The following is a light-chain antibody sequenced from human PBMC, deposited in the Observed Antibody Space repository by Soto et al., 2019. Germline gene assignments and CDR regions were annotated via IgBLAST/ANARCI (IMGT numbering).Light chain of an antibody. CDR1: QTIHSF. J-gene: IGKJ2*01. Sequence: EIVLTQSPATVPLSPGESATLSCRASQTIHSFLAWYQQRPGQAPRLLIYDASFRATAIPARFNGSGSGTDFTLTITRLEPEDFAVYYCQQRLFWPLFTFGQGTRLEIK. CDR3: QQRLFWPLFT. CDR2: DAS. V-gene: IGKV3-11*01.